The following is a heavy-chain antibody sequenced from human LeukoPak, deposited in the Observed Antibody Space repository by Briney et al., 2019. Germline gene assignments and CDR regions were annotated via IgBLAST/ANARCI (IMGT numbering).Heavy chain of an antibody. V-gene: IGHV4-34*01. CDR1: GGSFSGYY. CDR2: INHSGST. D-gene: IGHD4-17*01. Sequence: SETLSLTCAVYGGSFSGYYWSWIRQPPGKGLEWIGEINHSGSTNYNPSLKSRVTISVDTSKNQFSLKLSSVTAADTAVYYCARARRIYGDYGPFDYWGRGTLVTVSS. J-gene: IGHJ4*02. CDR3: ARARRIYGDYGPFDY.